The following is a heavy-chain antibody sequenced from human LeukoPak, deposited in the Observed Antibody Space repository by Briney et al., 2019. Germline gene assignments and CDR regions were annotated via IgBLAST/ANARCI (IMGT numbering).Heavy chain of an antibody. CDR1: GFTFSSYW. J-gene: IGHJ4*02. CDR3: ARDRGYSTFDY. D-gene: IGHD3-22*01. V-gene: IGHV3-7*01. Sequence: TGGSLRLSCAASGFTFSSYWMSWVRQPPGKGLEWVANSDQDGSEKNYVDSVKGRFTISRDNAKNSLYLQMNSLRAEDTALYYCARDRGYSTFDYWGQGILVTVSS. CDR2: SDQDGSEK.